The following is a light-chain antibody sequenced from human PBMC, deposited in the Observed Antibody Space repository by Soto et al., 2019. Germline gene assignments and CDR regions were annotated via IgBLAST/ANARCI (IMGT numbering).Light chain of an antibody. J-gene: IGLJ1*01. CDR2: STN. Sequence: QSVLTQPPSASGTPGQRVTISCSGSSSNIGSNTISWYQQLPGTAPKLLIYSTNQRPSGVPDRFSGSKSGTSASLAISGLQSGDEAVYYCAAWDDSLTGFFVFGTGTKATVL. CDR3: AAWDDSLTGFFV. V-gene: IGLV1-44*01. CDR1: SSNIGSNT.